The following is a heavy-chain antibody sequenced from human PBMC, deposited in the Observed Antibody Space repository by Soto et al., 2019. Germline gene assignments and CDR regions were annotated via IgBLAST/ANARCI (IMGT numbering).Heavy chain of an antibody. CDR1: GSSMSSYY. CDR3: ARSDGRY. J-gene: IGHJ4*02. CDR2: IYYSGST. V-gene: IGHV4-59*01. Sequence: QVQLQESGPGLVKPSETLSLTCTVSGSSMSSYYWSWIRQPPGKGLEWIGYIYYSGSTNYNPSLKSRVTISVDTSKNQFSLKLSSVTAADTAVYYCARSDGRYWGQGTLVTVSS.